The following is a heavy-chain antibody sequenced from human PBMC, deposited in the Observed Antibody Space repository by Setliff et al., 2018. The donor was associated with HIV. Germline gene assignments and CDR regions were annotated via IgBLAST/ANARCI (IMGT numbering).Heavy chain of an antibody. CDR1: GSSITTTYF. D-gene: IGHD3-10*01. CDR2: HYHDGTS. J-gene: IGHJ5*02. Sequence: LSLTCDFSGSSITTTYFWAWIRLPPGKGLEWVGSHYHDGTSFYNPSLKSRVTVSLDTSKNQFSLKLQSVTAADTAVYYCARRAGNWGLNWFDPWGQGTQVTVS. V-gene: IGHV4-38-2*01. CDR3: ARRAGNWGLNWFDP.